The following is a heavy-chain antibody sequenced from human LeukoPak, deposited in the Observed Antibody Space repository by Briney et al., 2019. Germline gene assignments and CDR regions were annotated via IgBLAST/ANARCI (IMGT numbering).Heavy chain of an antibody. J-gene: IGHJ4*02. D-gene: IGHD2-2*01. CDR3: ARDRGYCSSTSCRNYFDY. Sequence: ASVKVSCKASGYTFTGYYMHWVRQAPGQGLEWMGWINPNSGGTNYAQKFRGRVTMTRDTSISTAYMELSRLRSDDTAVYYCARDRGYCSSTSCRNYFDYWGQGTLVTVSS. CDR2: INPNSGGT. CDR1: GYTFTGYY. V-gene: IGHV1-2*02.